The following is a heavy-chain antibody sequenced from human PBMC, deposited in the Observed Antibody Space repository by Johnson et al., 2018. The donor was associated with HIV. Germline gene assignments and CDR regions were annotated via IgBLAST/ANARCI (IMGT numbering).Heavy chain of an antibody. J-gene: IGHJ3*02. D-gene: IGHD5-12*01. CDR2: IGTTGDT. Sequence: VQLVESGGGLVQPGGSLRLSCAASGFTLSSYDMHWVRQVTGKGLEWVSSIGTTGDTYYPGSVKGRFTIPRDNSKNTLYLQMNSLRAEDTAVYYCARDRLLATIPLRKSWGDAVDIWGQGTMVTVSS. CDR1: GFTLSSYD. V-gene: IGHV3-13*01. CDR3: ARDRLLATIPLRKSWGDAVDI.